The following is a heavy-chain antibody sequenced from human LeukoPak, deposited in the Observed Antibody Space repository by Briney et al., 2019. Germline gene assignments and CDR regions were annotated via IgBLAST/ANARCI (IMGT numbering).Heavy chain of an antibody. J-gene: IGHJ3*02. CDR2: MNPNSGNT. V-gene: IGHV1-8*01. D-gene: IGHD3-3*01. Sequence: ASVKVSCKASGYTFTSHDINWVRQATGQGREWMGWMNPNSGNTGYAQKFQGRVTMTRDTSISTAYMELSSLRSEDTAVYYCASQVSRFDGAFDIWGQGTMVTVSS. CDR3: ASQVSRFDGAFDI. CDR1: GYTFTSHD.